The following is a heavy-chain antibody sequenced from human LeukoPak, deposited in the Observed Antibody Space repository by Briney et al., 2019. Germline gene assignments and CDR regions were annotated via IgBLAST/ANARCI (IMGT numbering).Heavy chain of an antibody. D-gene: IGHD3-22*01. Sequence: GGSLRLSCAASGFTFSSYGMHWVRQAPGKGLEWVAVISYDGSNKYYADSVKGRFTISRDNSKNTLYLQMNSLRAEDTAVYYCAKDYYDSSGYYYWGQGTLATVSS. CDR2: ISYDGSNK. CDR3: AKDYYDSSGYYY. V-gene: IGHV3-30*18. CDR1: GFTFSSYG. J-gene: IGHJ4*02.